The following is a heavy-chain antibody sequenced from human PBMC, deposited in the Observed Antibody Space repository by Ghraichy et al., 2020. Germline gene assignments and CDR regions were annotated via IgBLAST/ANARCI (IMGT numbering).Heavy chain of an antibody. CDR3: ARAGRDTHYYYYGMDV. J-gene: IGHJ6*02. CDR1: GYTFTGYY. Sequence: ASVKVSCKASGYTFTGYYMHWVRQAPGQGLEWMGWINPNSGGTNYAQKFQGWVTMTRDTSISTAYMELSRLRSDDTAVYYCARAGRDTHYYYYGMDVWGQGTTVTVSS. V-gene: IGHV1-2*04. CDR2: INPNSGGT.